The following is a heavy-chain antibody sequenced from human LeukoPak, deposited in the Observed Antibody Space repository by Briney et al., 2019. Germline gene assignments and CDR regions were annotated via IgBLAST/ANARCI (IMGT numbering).Heavy chain of an antibody. V-gene: IGHV4-4*07. Sequence: SETLSLTCILSGGSINGYFRRWMRQPAGKGLEWIGRILTNGNTDYNPSLNSRVTMSMDTSRNQCSLKLRSVSAADTAVYYCARSARVEPGTGYYFDSWGRGTLVTVSS. J-gene: IGHJ4*02. CDR1: GGSINGYF. D-gene: IGHD2-15*01. CDR3: ARSARVEPGTGYYFDS. CDR2: ILTNGNT.